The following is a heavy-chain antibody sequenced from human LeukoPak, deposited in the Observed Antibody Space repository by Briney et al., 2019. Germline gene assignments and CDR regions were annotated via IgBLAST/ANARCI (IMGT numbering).Heavy chain of an antibody. CDR2: ISGSGDST. Sequence: GGSLRLSCAASGFTFSSYAMSWVRQAPGKGLEWVSTISGSGDSTYYADSVKGRFTISRDNSKHTLYLQMNSLRAEDTAVYYCARDRGYSCGYWGQGTLVTVSS. CDR1: GFTFSSYA. V-gene: IGHV3-23*01. CDR3: ARDRGYSCGY. D-gene: IGHD5-18*01. J-gene: IGHJ4*02.